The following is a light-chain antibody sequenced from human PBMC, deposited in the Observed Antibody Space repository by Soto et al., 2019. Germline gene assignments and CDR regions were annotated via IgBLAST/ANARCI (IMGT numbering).Light chain of an antibody. CDR2: AND. J-gene: IGLJ3*02. CDR1: SSNIGAIFD. Sequence: QPVLTQPPSVSGAPGQTVTISCTGSSSNIGAIFDVHWYQQVLGAAPKLLIYANDIRPSGVPDRFSGSKSGTSASLTITGLQAEDEADYYCQSFDGSVTTWMFGGGTKLTVL. CDR3: QSFDGSVTTWM. V-gene: IGLV1-40*01.